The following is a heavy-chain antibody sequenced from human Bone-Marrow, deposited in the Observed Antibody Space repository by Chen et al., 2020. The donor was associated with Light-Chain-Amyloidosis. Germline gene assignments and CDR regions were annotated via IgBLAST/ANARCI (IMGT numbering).Heavy chain of an antibody. Sequence: QVQLQQWGAGLLKPSETLSLPCAVYGGSFSAYYWSWVRQPPGKGLEWIAEVTHTGSTSYNPSGESRVTRSLDSSKNQFSLKLTSVTAAETAVYYCARDGHYSIESWGQGTLVTGS. CDR1: GGSFSAYY. J-gene: IGHJ4*02. CDR3: ARDGHYSIES. D-gene: IGHD2-15*01. CDR2: VTHTGST. V-gene: IGHV4-34*01.